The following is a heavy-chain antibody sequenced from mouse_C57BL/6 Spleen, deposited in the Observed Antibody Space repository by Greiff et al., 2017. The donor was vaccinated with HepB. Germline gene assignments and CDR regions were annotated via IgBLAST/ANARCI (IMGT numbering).Heavy chain of an antibody. J-gene: IGHJ1*03. CDR3: ARGPLTGTGYFDV. Sequence: QVQLQQSGAELVRPGPSVKMSCKASGYTFTNYWIGWAKQRPGHGLEWIGDIYPGGGYTNYNEKFKGKATLTADKSSSTAYMQFSSLTSEDSAIYYCARGPLTGTGYFDVWGTGTTVTVSS. V-gene: IGHV1-63*01. CDR2: IYPGGGYT. CDR1: GYTFTNYW. D-gene: IGHD4-1*01.